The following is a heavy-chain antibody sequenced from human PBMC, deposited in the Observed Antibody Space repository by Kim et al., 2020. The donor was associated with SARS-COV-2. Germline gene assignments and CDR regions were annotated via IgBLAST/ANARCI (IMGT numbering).Heavy chain of an antibody. Sequence: VKGRFTISRDNAKNSLYLQMNSLRAEDTAVYYCARAYVLLWFGELTPFDPWGQGTLVTVSS. J-gene: IGHJ5*02. D-gene: IGHD3-10*01. CDR3: ARAYVLLWFGELTPFDP. V-gene: IGHV3-21*01.